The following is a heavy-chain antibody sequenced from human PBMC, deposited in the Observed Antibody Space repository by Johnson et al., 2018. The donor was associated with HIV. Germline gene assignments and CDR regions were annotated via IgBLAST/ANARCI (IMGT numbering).Heavy chain of an antibody. CDR3: IKETGANSAFEI. J-gene: IGHJ3*02. V-gene: IGHV3-23*04. CDR1: GFTFSKSA. CDR2: ISDSGGRT. Sequence: EQLVESGGGLAQPGGSLRLSCSASGFTFSKSAMGWVRQAPGKGLEWVSAISDSGGRTHYADPVKCRFTISRDNPKNTVYLQMNSLRAEDTAIYYCIKETGANSAFEIWGQGTMVTVSS. D-gene: IGHD1-7*01.